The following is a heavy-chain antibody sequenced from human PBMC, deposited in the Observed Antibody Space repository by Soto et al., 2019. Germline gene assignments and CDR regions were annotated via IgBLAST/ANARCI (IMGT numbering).Heavy chain of an antibody. CDR2: ISAYNGNT. J-gene: IGHJ5*02. Sequence: QVQLVQSGAEVKKPGASVKVSCKASGYTFTSYGISWVRQAPGQGLEWMGWISAYNGNTNYAQKLQGRVTMTTDTPTGPADLELGSRRPDDTAVYFCAREKSTRGYKDWFDPWGQGPLVTVYS. V-gene: IGHV1-18*01. CDR3: AREKSTRGYKDWFDP. D-gene: IGHD5-12*01. CDR1: GYTFTSYG.